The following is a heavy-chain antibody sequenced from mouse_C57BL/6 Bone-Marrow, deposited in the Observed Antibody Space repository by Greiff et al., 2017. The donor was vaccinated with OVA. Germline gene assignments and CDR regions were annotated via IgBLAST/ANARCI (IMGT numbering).Heavy chain of an antibody. Sequence: VQLKQPGAELVMPGASVKLSCKASGYTFTSYWMHWVKQRPGQGLEWIGEIDPSDSYTNYNQKFKGKSTLTVDKSSSTAYMQLSSLTSEDSAVYYCARRDWAWFAYWGQGTLVTVSA. J-gene: IGHJ3*01. CDR1: GYTFTSYW. CDR3: ARRDWAWFAY. D-gene: IGHD4-1*01. V-gene: IGHV1-69*01. CDR2: IDPSDSYT.